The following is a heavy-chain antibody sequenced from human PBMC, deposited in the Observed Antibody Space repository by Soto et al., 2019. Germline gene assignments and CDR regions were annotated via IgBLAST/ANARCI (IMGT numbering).Heavy chain of an antibody. CDR2: IVVGSGNT. Sequence: VASVKVSCKASGFTFTSSAVQWVRQARGQRLEWIGWIVVGSGNTNYAQKFQERVTITRDMSTSTAYVELSSLRSEDTAVYYCAAVTRGVTTVTKAVNAFDIWGQGTMVTVSS. V-gene: IGHV1-58*01. CDR1: GFTFTSSA. CDR3: AAVTRGVTTVTKAVNAFDI. J-gene: IGHJ3*02. D-gene: IGHD4-17*01.